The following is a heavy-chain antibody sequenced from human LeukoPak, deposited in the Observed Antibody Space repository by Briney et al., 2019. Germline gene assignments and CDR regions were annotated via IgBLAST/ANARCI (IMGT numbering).Heavy chain of an antibody. Sequence: SETLSLTCSVSGGSISSYDWSWVRQPAGKGREGIGRIYTSGSTNYNPSLKSRVTMSVDTSTTPFSLKLTSVTAADTAVYYCARQVKAAAGTPGFDPCGQRTLVTVSS. CDR3: ARQVKAAAGTPGFDP. CDR2: IYTSGST. D-gene: IGHD6-13*01. V-gene: IGHV4-4*07. J-gene: IGHJ5*02. CDR1: GGSISSYD.